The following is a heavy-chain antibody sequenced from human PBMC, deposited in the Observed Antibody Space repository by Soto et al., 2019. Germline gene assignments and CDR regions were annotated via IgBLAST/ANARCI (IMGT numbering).Heavy chain of an antibody. J-gene: IGHJ4*02. Sequence: PSETLSLTCAVYGGSFSGYYWSWIRQPPGKGLEWIGYIYYSGNTNYNSSLESRVTISVDTSKNQFSLKLSSVTAADTAVYYCARGDDSSGYYYGYYFDYWGQGTLVTVSS. CDR1: GGSFSGYY. D-gene: IGHD3-22*01. CDR2: IYYSGNT. CDR3: ARGDDSSGYYYGYYFDY. V-gene: IGHV4-59*01.